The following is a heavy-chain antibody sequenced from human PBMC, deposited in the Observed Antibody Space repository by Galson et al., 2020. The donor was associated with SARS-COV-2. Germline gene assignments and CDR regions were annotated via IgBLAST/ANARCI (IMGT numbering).Heavy chain of an antibody. CDR3: ARWRLGGNELVGMDD. CDR1: GGSISSSSVY. D-gene: IGHD2-21*02. V-gene: IGHV4-39*01. CDR2: VSYSGNT. J-gene: IGHJ6*02. Sequence: SETLSLTCTVSGGSISSSSVYWVWFRQPPGRGLEWIGTVSYSGNTYYNPSLKSRVTISVDTSKNQFSLKVSLVTATDTAKDYCARWRLGGNELVGMDDWGQGATVTVSS.